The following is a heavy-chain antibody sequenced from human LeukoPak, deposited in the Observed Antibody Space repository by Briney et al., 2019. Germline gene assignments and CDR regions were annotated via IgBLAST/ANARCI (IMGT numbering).Heavy chain of an antibody. D-gene: IGHD3-9*01. V-gene: IGHV4-34*01. CDR2: INHSGST. CDR3: ARSAPLVLRYFDWLPNWFDP. Sequence: SETLSLTCAVYGGSFSGYYWSWIRQPPGKGLEWIGEINHSGSTNYNPSLKSRVTISVDTSKNQFSLKLSSVTAADTAVYYCARSAPLVLRYFDWLPNWFDPWGQGTLVTVPS. J-gene: IGHJ5*02. CDR1: GGSFSGYY.